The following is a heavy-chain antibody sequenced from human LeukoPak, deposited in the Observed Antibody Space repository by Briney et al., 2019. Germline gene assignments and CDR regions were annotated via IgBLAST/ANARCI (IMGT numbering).Heavy chain of an antibody. J-gene: IGHJ6*02. CDR3: ARDDFWSGYPYYYYYGMDV. CDR1: GFTFSSYW. V-gene: IGHV3-7*01. CDR2: IKQDGSEK. D-gene: IGHD3-3*01. Sequence: GGSLRLSCATSGFTFSSYWMSWVRQAPGKGLEWVANIKQDGSEKYYVDSVKGRFTISRDNAKNSLYLQMNSLRAEDTAVYYCARDDFWSGYPYYYYYGMDVWGQGTTATVSS.